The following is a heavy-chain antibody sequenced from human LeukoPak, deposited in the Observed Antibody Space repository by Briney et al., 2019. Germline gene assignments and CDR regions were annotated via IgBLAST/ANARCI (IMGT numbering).Heavy chain of an antibody. J-gene: IGHJ4*02. CDR1: GFTFSSYG. CDR2: ISYDGSNK. V-gene: IGHV3-30*18. CDR3: AKDPAVAGTTGGDY. Sequence: GGSLRLSCAASGFTFSSYGMHWVRQAPGKGLEWVAVISYDGSNKYYADSVKGRFTISRDNSKNTLYLQMNSLRAEDTAVYYCAKDPAVAGTTGGDYWGQGTLVTVSS. D-gene: IGHD6-19*01.